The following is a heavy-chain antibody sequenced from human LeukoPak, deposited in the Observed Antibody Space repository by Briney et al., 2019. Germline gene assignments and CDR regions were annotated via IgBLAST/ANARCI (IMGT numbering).Heavy chain of an antibody. D-gene: IGHD3-10*01. CDR2: IIPMFGTA. CDR1: GGTFSSYA. J-gene: IGHJ3*02. Sequence: ASVKVSCKASGGTFSSYAISWVRQAPGQGLEWMGGIIPMFGTANYAQKFHDRVTITTDESTSTAYMELSSLRSEETAVYYCARIRRYYYGSGSYAFDIWGQGTMVTVSS. CDR3: ARIRRYYYGSGSYAFDI. V-gene: IGHV1-69*05.